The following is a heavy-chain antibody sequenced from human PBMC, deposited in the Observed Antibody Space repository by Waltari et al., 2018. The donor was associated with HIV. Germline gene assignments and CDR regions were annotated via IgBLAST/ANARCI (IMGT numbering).Heavy chain of an antibody. CDR2: IYYSGST. J-gene: IGHJ4*02. Sequence: QVQLQESGPGLVKPSETLSLTCTVSGGSISSYYWSWLRQPPGKGLEWIGYIYYSGSTNYNPSLKSRVSISVDTPKNQFSLKLSSVTAADTAVYYCARDNIPYYASGSYSYGFDYWGQGTLVTVSS. CDR1: GGSISSYY. V-gene: IGHV4-59*01. CDR3: ARDNIPYYASGSYSYGFDY. D-gene: IGHD3-10*01.